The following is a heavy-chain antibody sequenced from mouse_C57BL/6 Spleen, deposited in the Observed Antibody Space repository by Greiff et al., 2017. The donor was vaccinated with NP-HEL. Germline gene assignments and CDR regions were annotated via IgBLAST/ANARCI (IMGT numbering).Heavy chain of an antibody. V-gene: IGHV14-4*01. CDR1: GFNIKDDY. D-gene: IGHD2-12*01. Sequence: VQLKESGAELVRPGASVKLSCTASGFNIKDDYMHWVKQRPEQGLEWIGWIDPENGDTEYASKFQGKATITADTSSNTAYLQLSSLTSEDTAVYYCVLRRVDYWGQGTTLTVSP. CDR2: IDPENGDT. CDR3: VLRRVDY. J-gene: IGHJ2*01.